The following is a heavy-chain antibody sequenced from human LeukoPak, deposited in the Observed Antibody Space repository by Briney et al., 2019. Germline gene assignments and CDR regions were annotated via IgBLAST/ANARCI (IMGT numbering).Heavy chain of an antibody. D-gene: IGHD6-13*01. CDR1: GFTFNNYQ. CDR2: ISSSSSTI. V-gene: IGHV3-48*02. J-gene: IGHJ3*02. Sequence: GGSLRLSCAASGFTFNNYQMNWVRQAPGKGLEWVSHISSSSSTIYYGDSVKGRFTISRDNAKNSLYLQMNSLRDEDTAVYYCARERDSSSWYAFDIWGQGTMVTVSS. CDR3: ARERDSSSWYAFDI.